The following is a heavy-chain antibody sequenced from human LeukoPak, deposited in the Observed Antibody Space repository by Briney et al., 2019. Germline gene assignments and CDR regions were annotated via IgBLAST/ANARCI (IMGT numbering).Heavy chain of an antibody. J-gene: IGHJ4*02. Sequence: SETLSLTCTVSGGSISGYYWGWIRQPPGKGLDWIGYIHYSGSSKYSPSLKSRVAMSVDTSMNQFSLKLTSVTAADTAVYYCARYDSGSSALENWGQGTLVTVSS. CDR1: GGSISGYY. CDR2: IHYSGSS. D-gene: IGHD3-22*01. V-gene: IGHV4-59*01. CDR3: ARYDSGSSALEN.